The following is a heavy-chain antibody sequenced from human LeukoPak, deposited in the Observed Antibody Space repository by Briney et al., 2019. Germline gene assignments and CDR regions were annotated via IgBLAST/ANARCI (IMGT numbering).Heavy chain of an antibody. CDR1: GGSISSGGYY. CDR2: IYYSGST. D-gene: IGHD4-17*01. J-gene: IGHJ4*02. CDR3: ARGSYAMTTVTTGDY. V-gene: IGHV4-31*03. Sequence: SETLSLTCTVSGGSISSGGYYWSWIRQHPGKGLEWTGYIYYSGSTYYNPSLKSRVTISVDTSKNQFSLKLSSVTAADTAVYYCARGSYAMTTVTTGDYWGQGTLVTVSS.